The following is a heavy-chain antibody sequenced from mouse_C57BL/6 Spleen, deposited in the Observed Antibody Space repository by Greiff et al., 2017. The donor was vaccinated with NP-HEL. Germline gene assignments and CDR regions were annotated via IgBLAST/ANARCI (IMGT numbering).Heavy chain of an antibody. CDR1: GYTFTDYN. J-gene: IGHJ3*01. Sequence: EVKLVESGPELVKPGASVKIPCKASGYTFTDYNMDWVKQSHGKSLEWIGDINPNNGGTIYNQKFKGKATLTVDKSSSTAYMELRSLTSEDTAVYYCARGGVSARFAYWGQGTLVTVSA. V-gene: IGHV1-18*01. CDR2: INPNNGGT. CDR3: ARGGVSARFAY.